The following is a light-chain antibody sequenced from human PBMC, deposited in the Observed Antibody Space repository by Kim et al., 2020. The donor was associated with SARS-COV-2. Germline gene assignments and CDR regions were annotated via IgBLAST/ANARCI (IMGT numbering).Light chain of an antibody. J-gene: IGLJ1*01. CDR3: QAWDSSTYV. V-gene: IGLV3-1*01. CDR2: QDN. Sequence: SYELTQPPSVSVFPGQTASITCSGDKLGDKYASWYQQKSGQSPLLVIYQDNKRPSGIPERFSGSNSGNTATLTISGTQAMDEADYYCQAWDSSTYVFGPGTKVTVL. CDR1: KLGDKY.